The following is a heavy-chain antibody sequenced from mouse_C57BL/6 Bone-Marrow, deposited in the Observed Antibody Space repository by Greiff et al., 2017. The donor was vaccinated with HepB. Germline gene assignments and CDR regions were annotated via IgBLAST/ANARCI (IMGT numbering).Heavy chain of an antibody. CDR3: ARRGDYYFDY. Sequence: EVKVVESGGGLVQPGGSLKLSCAASGFTFSDYYMYWVRQTPEKRLEWVAYISNGGGSTYYPDTVKGRFTISRDNAKNTLYLQMSRLKSEDTAMYYCARRGDYYFDYWGQGTTLTVSS. CDR1: GFTFSDYY. J-gene: IGHJ2*01. V-gene: IGHV5-12*01. CDR2: ISNGGGST.